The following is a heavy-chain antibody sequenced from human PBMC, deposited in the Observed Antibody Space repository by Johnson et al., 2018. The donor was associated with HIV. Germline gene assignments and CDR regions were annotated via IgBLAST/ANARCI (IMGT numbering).Heavy chain of an antibody. CDR3: TTLGYCSGGSCYSGRGFDI. CDR2: ISYDGSNK. J-gene: IGHJ3*02. Sequence: QEKLVEYGGGVVQPGRSLRLSCAASAFTFSNYAMHWVRQAPGKGLEWVAVISYDGSNKYYADSVKGRFTISRDDSKNTLYLQMNSLKTEDTAVYYCTTLGYCSGGSCYSGRGFDIWGQGTMVTVSS. V-gene: IGHV3-33*05. D-gene: IGHD2-15*01. CDR1: AFTFSNYA.